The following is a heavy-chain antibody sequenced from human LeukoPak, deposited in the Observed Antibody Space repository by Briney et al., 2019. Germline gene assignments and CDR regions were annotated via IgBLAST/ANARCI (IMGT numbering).Heavy chain of an antibody. D-gene: IGHD1-1*01. CDR3: ARDLETAYHYFDY. CDR2: ISSASGSI. Sequence: PGGSLRLSCAASGFTFSSYSMNWVRQAPGKGLEWVSYISSASGSIYYADSVKGRFTISRDNAKNSLYLQMNSLRAEDTAVYYCARDLETAYHYFDYWGQGTLVTVSS. V-gene: IGHV3-48*04. J-gene: IGHJ4*02. CDR1: GFTFSSYS.